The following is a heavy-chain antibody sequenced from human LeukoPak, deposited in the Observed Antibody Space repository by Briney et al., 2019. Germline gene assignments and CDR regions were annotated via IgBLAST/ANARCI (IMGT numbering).Heavy chain of an antibody. D-gene: IGHD1-26*01. V-gene: IGHV3-66*01. J-gene: IGHJ4*02. CDR1: GFTVSSNY. CDR2: IYSGGST. CDR3: ARSIVGALKPDY. Sequence: GGSLRLSCAASGFTVSSNYMSWVRQAQGKGLEWVSVIYSGGSTYYADSVKGRFTISRDNSKDTLYLQMNSLRAGDTAVYYCARSIVGALKPDYWGQGTLVTVSS.